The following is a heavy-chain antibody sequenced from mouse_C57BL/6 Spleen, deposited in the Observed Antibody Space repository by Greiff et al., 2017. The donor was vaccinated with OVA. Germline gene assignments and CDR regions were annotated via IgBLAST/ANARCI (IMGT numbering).Heavy chain of an antibody. CDR3: ARDYYGYDGYFDV. V-gene: IGHV1-52*01. D-gene: IGHD2-2*01. CDR1: GYTFTSYW. J-gene: IGHJ1*03. CDR2: IDPSDSET. Sequence: QVQLKQPGAELVRPGSSVKLSCKASGYTFTSYWMHWVKQRPIQGLEWIGNIDPSDSETHYNQKFKDKATLTVDKSSSTAYMQLSSLTSEDSAVYYCARDYYGYDGYFDVWGTGTTVTVSS.